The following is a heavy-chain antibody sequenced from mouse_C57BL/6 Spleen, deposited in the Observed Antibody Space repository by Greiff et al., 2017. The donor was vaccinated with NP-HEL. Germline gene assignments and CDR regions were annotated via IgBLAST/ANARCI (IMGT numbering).Heavy chain of an antibody. D-gene: IGHD2-3*01. V-gene: IGHV1-42*01. CDR3: ARWDDGYYAFYYAMDY. J-gene: IGHJ4*01. CDR2: INPSTGGT. CDR1: GYSFTGYY. Sequence: EVQLQQSGPELVKPGASVKISCKASGYSFTGYYMNWVKQSPEKSLEWIGEINPSTGGTTYNQKFKAKATLTVDKSSSTAYMQLKSLTSEDSAVYYWARWDDGYYAFYYAMDYWGQGTSVTVSS.